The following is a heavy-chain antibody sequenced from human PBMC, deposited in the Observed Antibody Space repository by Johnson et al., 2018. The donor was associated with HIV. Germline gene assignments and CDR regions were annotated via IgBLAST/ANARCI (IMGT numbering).Heavy chain of an antibody. CDR1: GFTFSTNW. CDR2: INSDGSST. D-gene: IGHD3-10*01. Sequence: MLLVESGGGVVQPGGSLRLSCVGSGFTFSTNWMHWVRQAPGKGLVWVSRINSDGSSTSYADSVKVRFTISRDNAKNTLYLQMDSLGAEDTAVYYCARVQLLADDVFNIWGQGTMVTVSS. V-gene: IGHV3-74*02. CDR3: ARVQLLADDVFNI. J-gene: IGHJ3*02.